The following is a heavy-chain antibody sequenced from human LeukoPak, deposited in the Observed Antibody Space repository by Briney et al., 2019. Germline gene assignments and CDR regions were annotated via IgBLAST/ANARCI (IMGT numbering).Heavy chain of an antibody. J-gene: IGHJ4*02. D-gene: IGHD3-22*01. V-gene: IGHV3-23*01. CDR1: GFTFSSYA. Sequence: GRSLRLSCAASGFTFSSYAMSWVRQVPGKGLEWVSAISGSGGSTYYADSVKGRFTISRDNSKNTLYLQMNSLRAEDTAVYYCAKDRPYYYDSSGYPGRLFDYWGQGTLVTVSS. CDR3: AKDRPYYYDSSGYPGRLFDY. CDR2: ISGSGGST.